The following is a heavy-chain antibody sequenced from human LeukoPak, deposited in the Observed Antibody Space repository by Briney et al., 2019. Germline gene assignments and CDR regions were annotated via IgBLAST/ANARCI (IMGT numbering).Heavy chain of an antibody. J-gene: IGHJ4*02. CDR3: AREGSFYRY. D-gene: IGHD3-3*01. CDR1: GFTFSNYW. CDR2: IKQDGSEK. Sequence: GGSLRLSCAASGFTFSNYWMSWVRQAPGKGLEWVANIKQDGSEKYYVDSVKSRFTISRDNAKNSLSLQMNSLRAEDTAVYYCAREGSFYRYWGQGTLVTVSS. V-gene: IGHV3-7*04.